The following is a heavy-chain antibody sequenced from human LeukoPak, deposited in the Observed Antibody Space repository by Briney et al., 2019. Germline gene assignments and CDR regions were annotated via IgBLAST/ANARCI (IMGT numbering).Heavy chain of an antibody. Sequence: GASVKVSCKASGYTFTSYYMHWVRQAPGQGLEWMGIINPSGGSTSYAQKFRGRVTMTRDMSTSTVYMELSSLRSEDTAVYYCARDRGYCSGGSCYSEGFDPWGQGTLVTVSS. D-gene: IGHD2-15*01. CDR1: GYTFTSYY. CDR3: ARDRGYCSGGSCYSEGFDP. J-gene: IGHJ5*02. CDR2: INPSGGST. V-gene: IGHV1-46*01.